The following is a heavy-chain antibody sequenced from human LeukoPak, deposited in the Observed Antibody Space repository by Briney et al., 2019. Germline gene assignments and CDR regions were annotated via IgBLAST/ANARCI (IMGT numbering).Heavy chain of an antibody. V-gene: IGHV3-11*04. J-gene: IGHJ3*02. CDR1: GFTFSDYY. CDR3: ARAFPYYYDSSGYYVPYDAFDI. CDR2: ISSSGSTI. Sequence: SGGSLRLSCAASGFTFSDYYMSWIRQAPGKGLEWVSYISSSGSTIYYADSVKGRFTIARDNAKNSLYLQMTSLRAEDTAVYYCARAFPYYYDSSGYYVPYDAFDIWGQGTMVTVSS. D-gene: IGHD3-22*01.